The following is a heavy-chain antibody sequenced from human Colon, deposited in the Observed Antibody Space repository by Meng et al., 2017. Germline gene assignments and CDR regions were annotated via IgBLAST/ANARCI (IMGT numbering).Heavy chain of an antibody. J-gene: IGHJ5*02. CDR1: GGSVISNRYY. D-gene: IGHD5-12*01. CDR2: IYYSGST. CDR3: ARDSGYDKNWFDP. V-gene: IGHV4-61*01. Sequence: VALQVSGPGLVSPSATLSLTCAVSGGSVISNRYYWSWIRQPPGKGLEWIGFIYYSGSTNYNPSLKSRVTISVDTSKNQFSLKVSSVTAADTAVYYCARDSGYDKNWFDPWGQGTLVTVSS.